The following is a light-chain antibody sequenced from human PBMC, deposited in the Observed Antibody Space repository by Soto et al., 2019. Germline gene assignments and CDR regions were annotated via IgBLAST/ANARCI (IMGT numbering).Light chain of an antibody. V-gene: IGKV3-20*01. J-gene: IGKJ4*01. CDR1: QSVTSDY. CDR3: QQYGISPRAT. Sequence: ENVLTQSPGTLSLYPGERATLSCRASQSVTSDYLAWYQQKPGQAPRLLIYGATIRATGIPDRFSGSGSGTDFTLTIDRLDPEDFAVNYCQQYGISPRATFGGETKVDIK. CDR2: GAT.